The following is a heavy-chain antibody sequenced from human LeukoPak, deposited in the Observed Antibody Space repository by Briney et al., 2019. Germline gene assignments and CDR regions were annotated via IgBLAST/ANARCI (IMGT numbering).Heavy chain of an antibody. V-gene: IGHV3-23*01. J-gene: IGHJ4*02. Sequence: GGSLRLSCAASGFTFSSYAMSWVRQAPGKGLEWVSAMSGDAYNIFYADSVKGRFTISRDNSKSTLYLQMNSLRVEDTAVYYCANLSIYAALRPLEYWGQGTLVTVSS. CDR3: ANLSIYAALRPLEY. D-gene: IGHD3-16*01. CDR2: MSGDAYNI. CDR1: GFTFSSYA.